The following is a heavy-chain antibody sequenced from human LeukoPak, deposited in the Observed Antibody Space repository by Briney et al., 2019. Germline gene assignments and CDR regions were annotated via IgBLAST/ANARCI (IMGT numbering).Heavy chain of an antibody. CDR1: GFRFSDYN. CDR3: ARGGFGLATYYYDREFDS. Sequence: PGGSLRLSCAASGFRFSDYNMNWVRQVPGKGLEWVSGINWSGDRTGYADSVKGRFTISRDNAEKSLYLQMSSLRVEDTAFYYCARGGFGLATYYYDREFDSWGQGTLVTVSS. V-gene: IGHV3-20*04. J-gene: IGHJ4*02. D-gene: IGHD3-22*01. CDR2: INWSGDRT.